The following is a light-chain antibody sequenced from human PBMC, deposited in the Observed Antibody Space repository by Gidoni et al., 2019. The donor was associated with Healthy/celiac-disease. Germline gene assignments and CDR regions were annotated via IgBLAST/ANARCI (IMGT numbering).Light chain of an antibody. CDR1: QSVSSSY. CDR3: QQYGSSPPT. J-gene: IGKJ2*01. V-gene: IGKV3-20*01. Sequence: EIVFTQSPGTLSLSPGERATLSCRASQSVSSSYLAWYQQKPGQAPRLLIYGASSRATGIPDRFSGSGSGTDFTLNISRLEPEDFAVYYCQQYGSSPPTFGQGTKLEIK. CDR2: GAS.